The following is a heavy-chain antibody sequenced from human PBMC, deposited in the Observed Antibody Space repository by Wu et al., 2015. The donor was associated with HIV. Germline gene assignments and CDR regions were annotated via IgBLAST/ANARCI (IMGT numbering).Heavy chain of an antibody. CDR1: GDTLSTYA. J-gene: IGHJ5*02. D-gene: IGHD3-3*01. CDR3: TRGPSTRSDEVGGYWLDP. V-gene: IGHV1-69*13. Sequence: QVQLVQSGAEVKKPGSSVKVSCKASGDTLSTYAVSWVRQAPGQGLEWMGRIIPIFGTTDYAQSFQGRLTITAGESTNTVYMELSSLRPDDTAVFYCTRGPSTRSDEVGGYWLDPWGQGTRVTVSS. CDR2: IIPIFGTT.